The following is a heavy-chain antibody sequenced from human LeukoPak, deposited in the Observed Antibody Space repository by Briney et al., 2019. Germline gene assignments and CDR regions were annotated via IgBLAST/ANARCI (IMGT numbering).Heavy chain of an antibody. Sequence: ASVTVSCKASGYTFTSYFMHWVRQAPGQGLEWMGIINPTGGSTTYTQKFQGRVTMTRDTSTSTVYMELSSLRSDDTAVYYCARTAARRFDYWGQGTLVTVSS. CDR2: INPTGGST. CDR3: ARTAARRFDY. CDR1: GYTFTSYF. V-gene: IGHV1-46*01. D-gene: IGHD6-6*01. J-gene: IGHJ4*02.